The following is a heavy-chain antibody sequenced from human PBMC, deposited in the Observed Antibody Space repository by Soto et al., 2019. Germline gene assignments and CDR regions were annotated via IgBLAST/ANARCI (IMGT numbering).Heavy chain of an antibody. D-gene: IGHD3-10*01. CDR3: ARAAYYGSGSYRYYYYGMDV. CDR2: INHSGST. Sequence: LETLSLTCAVYGGSFSGYYWSWIRQPPGKGLEWIGEINHSGSTNYNPSLKSRVTISVDTSKNQFSLKLSSVTAADTAVYYCARAAYYGSGSYRYYYYGMDVWGQGTTVT. CDR1: GGSFSGYY. J-gene: IGHJ6*02. V-gene: IGHV4-34*01.